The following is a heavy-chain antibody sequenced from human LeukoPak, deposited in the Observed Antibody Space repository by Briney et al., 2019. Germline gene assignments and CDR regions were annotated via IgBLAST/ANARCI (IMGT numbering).Heavy chain of an antibody. V-gene: IGHV3-23*01. CDR3: AKDGIVVVPAANGLYYYYYYMDV. CDR2: ISGSGGST. D-gene: IGHD2-2*01. Sequence: GGSLRLSCAASGFTFSSYGMSWVRQAPGKGLERVSAISGSGGSTYYADSVKGRFTTSRDNSKNTLYLQMNSLRAEDTAVYYCAKDGIVVVPAANGLYYYYYYMDVWGKGTTVTISS. CDR1: GFTFSSYG. J-gene: IGHJ6*03.